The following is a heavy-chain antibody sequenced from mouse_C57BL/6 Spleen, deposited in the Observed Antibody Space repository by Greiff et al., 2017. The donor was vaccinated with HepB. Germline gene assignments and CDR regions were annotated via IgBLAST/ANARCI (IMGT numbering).Heavy chain of an antibody. D-gene: IGHD2-4*01. CDR3: ARNDYDEGDWFAY. Sequence: EVQLQQSGPELVKPGASVKISCKASGYTFTDYYMNWVKQSHGKSLEWIGDINPNNGGTSYNQKFKGKATLTVDKSSSTAYMELRSLTSEDSAVYYCARNDYDEGDWFAYWGQGTLVTVSA. CDR1: GYTFTDYY. V-gene: IGHV1-26*01. CDR2: INPNNGGT. J-gene: IGHJ3*01.